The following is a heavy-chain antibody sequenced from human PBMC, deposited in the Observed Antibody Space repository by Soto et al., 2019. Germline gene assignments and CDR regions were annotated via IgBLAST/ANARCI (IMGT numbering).Heavy chain of an antibody. Sequence: QVQLQESGPGLVKPSETLSLTCTVSGGSVSSGSYYWSWIRQPPGKGLEWIGYIYYSGSTNYNPSLTSRVTISVDPPKNQFSLKLSSVTAADTAVYYCASVTRTCISPSCYRYYYGMDVWGQGTTVTVSS. J-gene: IGHJ6*02. V-gene: IGHV4-61*01. CDR2: IYYSGST. CDR3: ASVTRTCISPSCYRYYYGMDV. D-gene: IGHD2-2*02. CDR1: GGSVSSGSYY.